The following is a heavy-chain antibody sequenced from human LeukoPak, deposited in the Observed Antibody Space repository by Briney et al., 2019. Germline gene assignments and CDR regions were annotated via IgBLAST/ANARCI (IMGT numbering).Heavy chain of an antibody. V-gene: IGHV3-30*18. CDR2: ISYDGSNK. D-gene: IGHD3-9*01. Sequence: GGSLRLSCAASGFTFSSYGMHWVRQAPGKGLEWVAVISYDGSNKYYADSVKGRFTISRDNSKNTLYLRMNSLRAEDTAVYYCAKDNSKIAGGYYDILTGYIDYWGRGTLVTVSS. CDR1: GFTFSSYG. J-gene: IGHJ4*02. CDR3: AKDNSKIAGGYYDILTGYIDY.